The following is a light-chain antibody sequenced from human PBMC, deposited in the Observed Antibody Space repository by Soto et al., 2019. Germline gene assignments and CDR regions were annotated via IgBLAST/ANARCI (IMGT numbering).Light chain of an antibody. Sequence: QSALTQPASVSGSPGQSITISCTGTSSDVGGYNYVSWYQQHPGKAPKLMIYDVSNRPSGVSNRFSGSKSGNTASLTISGVLAEEEADYYCSSYTRSSTLYVVFGGGTKLTVL. CDR2: DVS. V-gene: IGLV2-14*01. CDR3: SSYTRSSTLYVV. J-gene: IGLJ2*01. CDR1: SSDVGGYNY.